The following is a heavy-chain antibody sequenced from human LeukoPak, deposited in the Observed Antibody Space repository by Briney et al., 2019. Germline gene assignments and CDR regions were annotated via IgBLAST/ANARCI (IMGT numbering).Heavy chain of an antibody. Sequence: ASVKVSCKVSGYTLTELSMHWVRQAPGKGLEWMGGFDPEDGETIYAQKFQGRVTMTEDTSTDTAYMELSSLRSDDTAVYYCAVIYDSSGYHEFDYWGQGTLVTVSS. CDR3: AVIYDSSGYHEFDY. CDR2: FDPEDGET. J-gene: IGHJ4*02. V-gene: IGHV1-24*01. CDR1: GYTLTELS. D-gene: IGHD3-22*01.